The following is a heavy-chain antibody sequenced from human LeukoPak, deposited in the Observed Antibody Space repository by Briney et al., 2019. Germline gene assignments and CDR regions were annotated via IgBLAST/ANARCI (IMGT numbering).Heavy chain of an antibody. J-gene: IGHJ4*02. CDR2: SSTSSSTI. CDR1: GFTFSSYR. V-gene: IGHV3-48*01. Sequence: GGSLRLSCAASGFTFSSYRVKWVRQAPGRGLEWVPYSSTSSSTIYYADSVKGRFTISRDNAKNSLYLQMNSLRAEDTAVYYCARDWSGDYWGQRTLVTVSS. CDR3: ARDWSGDY.